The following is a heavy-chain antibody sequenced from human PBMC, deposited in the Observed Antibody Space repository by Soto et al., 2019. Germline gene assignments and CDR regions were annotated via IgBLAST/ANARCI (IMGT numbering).Heavy chain of an antibody. J-gene: IGHJ6*02. Sequence: TGGSLRLSCAASGFTFSSYSMNWVRQAPGKGLEWVSYISSSSSTIYYADSVKGRFTISRDNAKNSLYLQMNSLRDEDTAVYYCAREGRWFGPRWGMDVWGQGTTVTVSS. CDR1: GFTFSSYS. CDR2: ISSSSSTI. CDR3: AREGRWFGPRWGMDV. V-gene: IGHV3-48*02. D-gene: IGHD3-16*01.